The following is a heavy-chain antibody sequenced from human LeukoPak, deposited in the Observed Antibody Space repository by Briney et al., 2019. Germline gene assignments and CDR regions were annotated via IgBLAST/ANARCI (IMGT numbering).Heavy chain of an antibody. CDR3: ARGAPYSSGWSGGYYYYYMDV. CDR2: IYYSGST. Sequence: SETLSLTCTVSGGSISSYYWSWIRQPPGKGLEWIGYIYYSGSTNYNPSLKSRVTISVDTSKNQFSLKLSSVTAADTAVYYCARGAPYSSGWSGGYYYYYMDVWGKGTTVTVSS. V-gene: IGHV4-59*01. CDR1: GGSISSYY. J-gene: IGHJ6*03. D-gene: IGHD6-19*01.